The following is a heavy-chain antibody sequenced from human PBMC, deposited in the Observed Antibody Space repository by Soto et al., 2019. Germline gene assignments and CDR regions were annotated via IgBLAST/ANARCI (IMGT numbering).Heavy chain of an antibody. V-gene: IGHV3-30*18. Sequence: LXCAAHRFTFSSXAMHWVSEAPGKGLECVAVISYDGSNKYYADSVKGLFTIYRDNSKNKLYLQMKRLRDEETAVYYCANPIKISGSYYFDYWGQGTLVTSPQ. D-gene: IGHD6-19*01. CDR3: ANPIKISGSYYFDY. J-gene: IGHJ4*02. CDR1: RFTFSSXA. CDR2: ISYDGSNK.